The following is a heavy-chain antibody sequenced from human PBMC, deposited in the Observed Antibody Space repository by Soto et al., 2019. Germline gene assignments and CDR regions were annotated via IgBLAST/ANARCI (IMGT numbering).Heavy chain of an antibody. CDR1: GFTFSSYA. J-gene: IGHJ4*02. CDR2: ISYDGSNK. Sequence: PGGSLRLSCAASGFTFSSYAMHWVRQAPGKGLEWVAVISYDGSNKYYADSVKGRFTISRDNSKNTLYLQMNSLRAEDTAVYYCARNAYYYDSSPGYWGQGTLVTVS. V-gene: IGHV3-30-3*01. CDR3: ARNAYYYDSSPGY. D-gene: IGHD3-22*01.